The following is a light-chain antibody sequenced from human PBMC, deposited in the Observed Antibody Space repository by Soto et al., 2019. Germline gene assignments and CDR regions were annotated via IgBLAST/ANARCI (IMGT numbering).Light chain of an antibody. V-gene: IGKV3-20*01. J-gene: IGKJ1*01. CDR1: QTVTNTY. Sequence: EVVLTQSPGTLSLSPGEKATLSCRASQTVTNTYIAWYQQKPGQPPRLLIYGASNRAAGIPERVSGSGSGTDFTLTISSLEPDDFAVYFCHQCGRAPRTFGQGTRVDIK. CDR3: HQCGRAPRT. CDR2: GAS.